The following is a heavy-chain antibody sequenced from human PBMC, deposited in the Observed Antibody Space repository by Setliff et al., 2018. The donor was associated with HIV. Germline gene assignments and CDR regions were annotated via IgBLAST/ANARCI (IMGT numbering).Heavy chain of an antibody. V-gene: IGHV1-8*02. CDR2: MMPSSGNT. Sequence: GASVKVSCKASGYTFTSYDINWVRQANGQGLEWMGWMMPSSGNTGYAQKFQGRLTRTRNTSIGTAYMEVSSLGSEDTGVYYCASGKGVGGVVITGGLDVWGKGRWSPSPQ. D-gene: IGHD3-10*01. CDR1: GYTFTSYD. CDR3: ASGKGVGGVVITGGLDV. J-gene: IGHJ6*04.